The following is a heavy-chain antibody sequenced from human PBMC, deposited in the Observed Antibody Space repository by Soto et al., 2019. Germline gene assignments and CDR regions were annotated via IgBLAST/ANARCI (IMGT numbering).Heavy chain of an antibody. J-gene: IGHJ6*03. CDR2: INHSGST. Sequence: SETLSLTCAVYGGSFSGYYWSWIRQPPGKGLEWIGAINHSGSTNYNPSLKSRVTISVDASKNQFSLKLSSVTAADTAVYYCARGTGYCSGGSCYSGYYCYMDVWGKGTTVTVSS. V-gene: IGHV4-34*01. D-gene: IGHD2-15*01. CDR1: GGSFSGYY. CDR3: ARGTGYCSGGSCYSGYYCYMDV.